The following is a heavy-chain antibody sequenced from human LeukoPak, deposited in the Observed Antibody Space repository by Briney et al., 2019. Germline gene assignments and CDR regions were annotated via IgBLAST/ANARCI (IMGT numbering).Heavy chain of an antibody. D-gene: IGHD3-10*01. CDR3: ARDSATFGAGSFYLPDF. Sequence: EASVKVSCKASGYTFRSYGMSWVRQAPGQGLEWIGWISIYNGNTYYAKTLQDRITVTADTSTNTVYMELRNLRSDDTALYFCARDSATFGAGSFYLPDFWGQGTPVTVSS. V-gene: IGHV1-18*01. CDR2: ISIYNGNT. CDR1: GYTFRSYG. J-gene: IGHJ4*02.